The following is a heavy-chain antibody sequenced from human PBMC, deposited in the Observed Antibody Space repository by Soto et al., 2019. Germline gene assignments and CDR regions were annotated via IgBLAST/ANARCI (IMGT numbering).Heavy chain of an antibody. J-gene: IGHJ5*02. D-gene: IGHD3-10*01. Sequence: QITLKESGPTLVKPTQPLTLTCTFSGFSLSTSGVGVGWIRQPPGKALEWLALIYWDDDKRYSPSLKSRLTITKDTSKNQVVLTMTNMDPVDTATYYCAHRSMVRGVIMGWFDPWGQGTLVTVSS. CDR3: AHRSMVRGVIMGWFDP. V-gene: IGHV2-5*02. CDR2: IYWDDDK. CDR1: GFSLSTSGVG.